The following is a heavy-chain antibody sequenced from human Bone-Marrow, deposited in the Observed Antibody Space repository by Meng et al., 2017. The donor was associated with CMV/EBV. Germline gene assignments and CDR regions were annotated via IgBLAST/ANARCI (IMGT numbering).Heavy chain of an antibody. CDR1: GFTFSSYS. Sequence: GESLKISCAASGFTFSSYSMNWVRQAPGKGLEWVSSISSSSSYIYYADSVKGRFTISRDNAKNSLYLQMNSLRSDDTAVYYCARERDDSRADPWGQGTLVTVSS. CDR2: ISSSSSYI. CDR3: ARERDDSRADP. J-gene: IGHJ5*02. V-gene: IGHV3-21*04. D-gene: IGHD3-22*01.